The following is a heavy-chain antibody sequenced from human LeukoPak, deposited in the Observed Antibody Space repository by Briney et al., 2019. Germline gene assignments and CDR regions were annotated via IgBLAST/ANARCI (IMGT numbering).Heavy chain of an antibody. D-gene: IGHD3-10*01. CDR2: IIPILGIA. J-gene: IGHJ3*02. V-gene: IGHV1-69*04. CDR1: GGTFSSYA. Sequence: SVKVSCKASGGTFSSYAISWVRQAPGQGLEWMGRIIPILGIANYAQKFQGRVTITADKSTSTAYMELSSLRSEDTAVYYCARGITLNAFDIWGQGTMVTVSS. CDR3: ARGITLNAFDI.